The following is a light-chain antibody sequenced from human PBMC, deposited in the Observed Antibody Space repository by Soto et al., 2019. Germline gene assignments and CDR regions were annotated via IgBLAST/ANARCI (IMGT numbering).Light chain of an antibody. J-gene: IGLJ1*01. CDR1: SSDVGGYDY. CDR2: EVS. Sequence: QSVLTQPPSASGSPGQSVTISCTGSSSDVGGYDYVSWYQLHPGKAPKLMIYEVSKRPSGVPDRFSGYKSGNTASLTVSALQAEDEADYYCSSYAGNNNYVFGTGTKLTVL. CDR3: SSYAGNNNYV. V-gene: IGLV2-8*01.